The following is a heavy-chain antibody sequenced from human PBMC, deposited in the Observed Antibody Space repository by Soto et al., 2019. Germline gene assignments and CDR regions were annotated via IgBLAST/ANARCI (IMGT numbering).Heavy chain of an antibody. J-gene: IGHJ4*02. CDR3: TRGPRPTSVGTGAY. Sequence: EVQLVESGGGLVQPGGSLRLYCAASGFTFSTYCMHWVRQAPGKGLVWVARINYDGSSTDYADSVKGRFTISRDNAKNTLYLQTSTWTAEDTAVYYCTRGPRPTSVGTGAYWGQGTLVTVSS. CDR2: INYDGSST. D-gene: IGHD3-10*01. V-gene: IGHV3-74*01. CDR1: GFTFSTYC.